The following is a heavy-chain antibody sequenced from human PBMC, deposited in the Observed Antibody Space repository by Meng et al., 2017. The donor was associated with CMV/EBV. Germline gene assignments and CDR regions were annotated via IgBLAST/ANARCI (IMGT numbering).Heavy chain of an antibody. V-gene: IGHV4-34*01. J-gene: IGHJ4*02. Sequence: GSLRLSCTASGFTFGDYAMSWIRQPPGKGLERIGEINHSGSTNYNPSLKSRVTISVDTSKNQFSLKLSSVTAADTAVYYCARVGGGCSSTSCSPIDYWGQGTLVTVSS. D-gene: IGHD2-2*01. CDR2: INHSGST. CDR3: ARVGGGCSSTSCSPIDY. CDR1: GFTFGDYA.